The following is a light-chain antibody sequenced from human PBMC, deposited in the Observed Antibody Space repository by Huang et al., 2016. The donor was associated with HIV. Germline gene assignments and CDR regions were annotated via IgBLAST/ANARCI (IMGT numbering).Light chain of an antibody. CDR3: QQFYITPLT. V-gene: IGKV4-1*01. Sequence: DIVMTQSPDSLAVSLGERATINCKSSQSVLYSANNENYLAWYQQKPGQPPKLLIYWASTREAGLPDRFSGRGSGTDFTLTISSLQAEDVAVYYCQQFYITPLTFGGGTKVEIK. CDR1: QSVLYSANNENY. J-gene: IGKJ4*01. CDR2: WAS.